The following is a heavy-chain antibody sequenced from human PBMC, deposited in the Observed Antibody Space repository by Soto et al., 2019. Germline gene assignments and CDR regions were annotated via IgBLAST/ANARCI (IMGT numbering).Heavy chain of an antibody. J-gene: IGHJ4*02. D-gene: IGHD2-15*01. CDR3: AKDGATRYSSRSSCHTAGAY. V-gene: IGHV3-30*18. CDR2: ISYDGSHK. CDR1: GFTFSNYG. Sequence: QVQLVESGGGEVQPGRSLRLSCAGSGFTFSNYGLHWVRQAPGKGLEWVAVISYDGSHKYYADSVKGRFTISRDNSNKMLYLQMDNLRAEDTAVCYCAKDGATRYSSRSSCHTAGAYWGQGTLFTVSS.